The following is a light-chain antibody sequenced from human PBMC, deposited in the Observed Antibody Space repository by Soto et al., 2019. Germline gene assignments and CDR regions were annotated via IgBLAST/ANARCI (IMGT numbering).Light chain of an antibody. Sequence: EIQITHSPFSLSASLGCIFTISFGASQSISSYLNWYQQKPGKAPKLLIYAASSLQSGVPSRFSGSGSGTDFTLTISMRQAEDFVPYCCQQSYCPPITFGEGTRLDIK. CDR2: AAS. CDR1: QSISSY. V-gene: IGKV1-39*01. J-gene: IGKJ5*01. CDR3: QQSYCPPIT.